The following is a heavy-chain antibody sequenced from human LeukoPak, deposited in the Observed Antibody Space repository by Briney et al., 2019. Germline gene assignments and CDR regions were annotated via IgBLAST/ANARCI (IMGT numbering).Heavy chain of an antibody. CDR3: ARHYYGSGSYDY. Sequence: SETLSLTCTVSGGSISSYYWSWIRQPPGKGLEWIGYIYYSGSTNYNPSLKSRVTISVDTSKNQFSLKLSSVTAADTAVYYCARHYYGSGSYDYWGQGTLVAVSS. CDR1: GGSISSYY. V-gene: IGHV4-59*08. CDR2: IYYSGST. D-gene: IGHD3-10*01. J-gene: IGHJ4*02.